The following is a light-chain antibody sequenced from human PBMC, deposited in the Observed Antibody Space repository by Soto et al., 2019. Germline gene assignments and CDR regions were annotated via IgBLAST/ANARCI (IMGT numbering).Light chain of an antibody. CDR3: SSQTGSATMV. CDR1: SSDVGAYNF. V-gene: IGLV2-14*01. Sequence: QSALTQPASVSGSPGQSITISCTGTSSDVGAYNFVSWYQQFPGKAPKLILYEVSNRPSGVSDRFSASKSGNTASLLISGLRAEDEADYYCSSQTGSATMVFGGGTKVTVL. CDR2: EVS. J-gene: IGLJ2*01.